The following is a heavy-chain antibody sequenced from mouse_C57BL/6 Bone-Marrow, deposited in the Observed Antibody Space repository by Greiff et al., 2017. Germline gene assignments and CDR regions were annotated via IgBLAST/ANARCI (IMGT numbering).Heavy chain of an antibody. D-gene: IGHD1-1*01. J-gene: IGHJ2*01. V-gene: IGHV5-6*01. CDR2: ISSGGSYT. Sequence: EVHLVESGGDLVKPGGSLKLSCAASGFTFSSYGMSWVRQTPDKRLEWVATISSGGSYTYYPDSVKGRFTISSDNAKNTLYLQMSSLKSEDTAMYYCARPIYSYGYFDYWGQGTTLTVAS. CDR1: GFTFSSYG. CDR3: ARPIYSYGYFDY.